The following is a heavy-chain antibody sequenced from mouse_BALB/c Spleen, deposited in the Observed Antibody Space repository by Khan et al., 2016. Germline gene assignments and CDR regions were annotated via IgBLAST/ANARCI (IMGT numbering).Heavy chain of an antibody. Sequence: EVQLQESGPDLVKPSQSLSLTCTVTGYSIPSHYSWHWIRHFPGNKLEWMGNINYSGSTNYNQSLKSRISIPRDTSKNQFFLQLNSVTTEDTATYYCATSTSGYWYYFDYWGQGTTLTVSS. V-gene: IGHV3-1*02. CDR2: INYSGST. CDR3: ATSTSGYWYYFDY. D-gene: IGHD3-1*01. CDR1: GYSIPSHYS. J-gene: IGHJ2*01.